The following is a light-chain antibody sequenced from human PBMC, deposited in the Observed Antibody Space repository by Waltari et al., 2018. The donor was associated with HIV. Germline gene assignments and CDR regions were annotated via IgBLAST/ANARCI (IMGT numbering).Light chain of an antibody. V-gene: IGLV2-8*01. CDR1: SSDVGRYDY. J-gene: IGLJ2*01. CDR2: ELN. Sequence: QSALTQPPSASGSLGQSVTISCTGSSSDVGRYDYVSWYQQHPGKAPKLLLFELNKRPSGVPDRFAASKSGNTASLTVSGLQAEDEAEYSCSSYAGINPVIFGGGTTLTVL. CDR3: SSYAGINPVI.